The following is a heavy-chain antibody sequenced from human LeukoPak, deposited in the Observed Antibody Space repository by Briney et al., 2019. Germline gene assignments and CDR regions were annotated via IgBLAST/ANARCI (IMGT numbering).Heavy chain of an antibody. CDR2: INHSGST. CDR1: GGPFSGYY. CDR3: ARGDCSSTSCYNRAHWFDP. V-gene: IGHV4-34*01. Sequence: PSETLSLTCAVYGGPFSGYYWSWIRQPPGKGLEWIGEINHSGSTNYNPSLKSRVTISVDTSKNQFSLKLSSVTAADTAVYYCARGDCSSTSCYNRAHWFDPWGQGTLVTVSS. J-gene: IGHJ5*02. D-gene: IGHD2-2*02.